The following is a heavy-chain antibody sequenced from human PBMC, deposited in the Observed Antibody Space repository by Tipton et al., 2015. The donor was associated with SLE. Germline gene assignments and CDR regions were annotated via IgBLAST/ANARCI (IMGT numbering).Heavy chain of an antibody. CDR3: ARGFYYYDSSGFDY. CDR2: IYNTGST. CDR1: GGSISSYY. D-gene: IGHD3-22*01. Sequence: TLSLTCTVSGGSISSYYWSWIRQPPGKGLECIGYIYNTGSTNYNPSLKGRVTISADTSKNEFSLKLNSVTAADTALYYCARGFYYYDSSGFDYWGQGTLVTVSS. J-gene: IGHJ4*02. V-gene: IGHV4-4*09.